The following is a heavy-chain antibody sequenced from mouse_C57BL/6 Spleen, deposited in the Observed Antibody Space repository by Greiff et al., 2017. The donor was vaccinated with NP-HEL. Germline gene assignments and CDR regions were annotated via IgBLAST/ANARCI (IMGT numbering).Heavy chain of an antibody. V-gene: IGHV3-6*01. Sequence: LQESGPGLVKPSQSLSLTCSVTGYSITSGYYWNWIRQFPGNKLEWMGYISYDGSNNYNPSLKNRISITRDTSKNQFFLKLNSVTTEDTATYYCASTGPYAMDYWGQGTSVTVSS. CDR3: ASTGPYAMDY. J-gene: IGHJ4*01. CDR2: ISYDGSN. D-gene: IGHD4-1*01. CDR1: GYSITSGYY.